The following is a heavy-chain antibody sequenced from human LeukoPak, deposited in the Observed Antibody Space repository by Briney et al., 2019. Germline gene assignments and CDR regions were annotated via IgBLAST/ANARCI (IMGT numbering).Heavy chain of an antibody. D-gene: IGHD3-22*01. CDR3: ARDWVHPLIDNSGHRSYWYFDL. CDR1: GGSMSAYY. J-gene: IGHJ2*01. V-gene: IGHV4-59*12. CDR2: IYYSGST. Sequence: PSETLSLTCTVSGGSMSAYYWSGIRQPPGKGLEWIGYIYYSGSTNSNPSLKSRVTMSVDTSKNQFSLNLSSVTAADTAVYYCARDWVHPLIDNSGHRSYWYFDLWGRGTLVTVSS.